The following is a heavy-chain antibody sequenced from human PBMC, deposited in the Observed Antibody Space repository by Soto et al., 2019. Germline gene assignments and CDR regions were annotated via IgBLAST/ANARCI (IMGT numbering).Heavy chain of an antibody. J-gene: IGHJ6*02. D-gene: IGHD3-10*01. CDR3: VKDGYYGGYSMDV. Sequence: QVQLVESGGGVVQPGRCLRFSCAASGITFNSDGMHWVRQAPGKGLEWVAVISYDGSNKYYADSLKGRFTISRDNSKKKLYLQMSSLREEDTAMYYCVKDGYYGGYSMDVWGQGTTVTVSS. CDR1: GITFNSDG. V-gene: IGHV3-30*18. CDR2: ISYDGSNK.